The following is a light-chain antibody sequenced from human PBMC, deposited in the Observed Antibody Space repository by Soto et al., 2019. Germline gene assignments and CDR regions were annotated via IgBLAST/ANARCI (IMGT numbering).Light chain of an antibody. Sequence: QSALTQPASVSGSPGHSITISCIGTSSDVGGFSYVSWFQQHPGKAPKLIIYEVSNRPSGVSIRFSGSKSGNTASLTVSGLQAEDEADYYCASFTRSNTWVIGGGTKLTVL. CDR2: EVS. V-gene: IGLV2-14*01. CDR3: ASFTRSNTWV. J-gene: IGLJ3*02. CDR1: SSDVGGFSY.